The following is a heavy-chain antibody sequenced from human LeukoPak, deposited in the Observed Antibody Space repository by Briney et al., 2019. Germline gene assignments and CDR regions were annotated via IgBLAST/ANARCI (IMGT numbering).Heavy chain of an antibody. CDR2: ISYDGSNK. CDR3: ARGPYYYGSGSYYRGDY. D-gene: IGHD3-10*01. V-gene: IGHV3-30-3*01. CDR1: GFTFSSYA. Sequence: GGSLRLSCAASGFTFSSYAMHWVRQAPGKGLEWAAVISYDGSNKYYADSVKGRFTISRDNSKNTLYLQMNSLRAEDTAVYYCARGPYYYGSGSYYRGDYWGQGTLVTVSS. J-gene: IGHJ4*02.